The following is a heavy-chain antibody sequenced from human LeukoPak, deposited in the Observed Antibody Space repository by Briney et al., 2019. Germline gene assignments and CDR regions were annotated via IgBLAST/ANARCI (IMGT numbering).Heavy chain of an antibody. V-gene: IGHV3-53*01. D-gene: IGHD4-17*01. CDR1: EFTVSSNY. Sequence: GGSLRLSCAASEFTVSSNYMSWVRQAPGKGLEWVSVIYSGGSTYYADSVKGRFTISRDNSKNTLYLQMNSLRAEDTAVYYCAKANAMTTVANFDYWGQGTLVTVSS. J-gene: IGHJ4*02. CDR3: AKANAMTTVANFDY. CDR2: IYSGGST.